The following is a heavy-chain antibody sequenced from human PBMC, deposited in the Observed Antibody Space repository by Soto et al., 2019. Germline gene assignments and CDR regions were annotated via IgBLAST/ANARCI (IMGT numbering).Heavy chain of an antibody. CDR1: GQSIGSGSY. V-gene: IGHV4-38-2*01. CDR2: VYHSGST. D-gene: IGHD1-26*01. J-gene: IGHJ4*02. CDR3: ARNRTGALFDY. Sequence: SETLSLTCGVSGQSIGSGSYWGWIRQPPGKGLQWIGSVYHSGSTHYNPSLRSRVTISVDTSKNYFSLRLTSVTAADTAIYYCARNRTGALFDYWGQGAPVTV.